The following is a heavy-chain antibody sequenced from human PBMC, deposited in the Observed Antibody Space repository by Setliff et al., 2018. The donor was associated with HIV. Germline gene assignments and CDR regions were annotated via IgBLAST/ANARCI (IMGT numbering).Heavy chain of an antibody. J-gene: IGHJ3*01. CDR1: GFTLSVYG. Sequence: PGGSLRLSCEGSGFTLSVYGMHWVRQAPGKGLEWVAVLWYDGGKKHYADSLKGRFTISRDDSKNTLYLQMNSLRAEDTAPYYCARGQFRLRPDSLDLWGQGTLVTVSS. CDR2: LWYDGGKK. D-gene: IGHD2-21*01. CDR3: ARGQFRLRPDSLDL. V-gene: IGHV3-33*01.